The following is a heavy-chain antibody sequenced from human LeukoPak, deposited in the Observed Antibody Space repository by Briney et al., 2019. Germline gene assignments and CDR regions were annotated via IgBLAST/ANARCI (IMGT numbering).Heavy chain of an antibody. D-gene: IGHD3-10*01. CDR2: INPSGGST. Sequence: GASVTVSCKASGYTFTSYYMHWVRQPPGQGLEWMGIINPSGGSTSYAQKFQGRVTITADESTSTAYMELSSLRSEDTAVYYCARSLYYGLYYFDYWGQGTLVTVSS. CDR1: GYTFTSYY. CDR3: ARSLYYGLYYFDY. V-gene: IGHV1-46*01. J-gene: IGHJ4*02.